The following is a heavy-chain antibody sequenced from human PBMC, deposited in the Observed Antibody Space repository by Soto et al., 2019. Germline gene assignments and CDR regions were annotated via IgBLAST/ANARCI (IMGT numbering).Heavy chain of an antibody. CDR1: GFSFSSYW. CDR2: IKQGESEK. CDR3: VRDVGFDYVN. Sequence: EVQLVESGGGLVQPGGSLRISCKGSGFSFSSYWMSWVRQAPGKGLEWVASIKQGESEKYYVDSVKGRFTISRDNVDDSVFLHMNSLCGEDTAVYFCVRDVGFDYVNWGQGTLVTVSS. J-gene: IGHJ4*02. V-gene: IGHV3-7*01. D-gene: IGHD3-16*01.